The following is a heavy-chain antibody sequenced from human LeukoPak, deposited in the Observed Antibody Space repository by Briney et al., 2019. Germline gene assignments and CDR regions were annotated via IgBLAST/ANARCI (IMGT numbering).Heavy chain of an antibody. CDR1: GYTFTSYY. Sequence: GASVKVSCKASGYTFTSYYMHWVRQAPGQGLEWMGWISAYNGNTNYAQKLQGRVTMTTDTSTSTAYMELRSLRSDDTAVYYCARTYYYDSSAIDYWGQGTLVTVSS. D-gene: IGHD3-22*01. CDR2: ISAYNGNT. V-gene: IGHV1-18*04. J-gene: IGHJ4*02. CDR3: ARTYYYDSSAIDY.